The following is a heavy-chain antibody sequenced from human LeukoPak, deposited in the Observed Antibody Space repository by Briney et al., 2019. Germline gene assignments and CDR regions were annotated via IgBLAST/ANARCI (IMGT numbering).Heavy chain of an antibody. CDR2: INPHSGGT. CDR3: ARAYTSPSGPY. D-gene: IGHD3-16*01. J-gene: IGHJ4*02. Sequence: ASVKVSCKASGYTFTDYYLHWERQAPGQGLEWMGWINPHSGGTNYAQKLQGRGTMTRDTSNTTAYMELNRLGSDDTAVYYCARAYTSPSGPYWGQGILVAVSS. V-gene: IGHV1-2*02. CDR1: GYTFTDYY.